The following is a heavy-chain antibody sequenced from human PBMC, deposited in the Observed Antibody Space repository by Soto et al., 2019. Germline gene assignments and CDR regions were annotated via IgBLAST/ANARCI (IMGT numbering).Heavy chain of an antibody. J-gene: IGHJ6*02. CDR1: GFTFSHYG. V-gene: IGHV3-33*03. CDR3: VSGETQLERRPSYGKDV. CDR2: IWHHGGNK. D-gene: IGHD1-1*01. Sequence: QMQLEESGGGVVQPGRSLRLSCVASGFTFSHYGMHWVRQAPGKGLEWVAVIWHHGGNKYYADSVKGRLTISRDNARNTLYLQMDSLRGEDTGVYYCVSGETQLERRPSYGKDVWGRGTTVIVSS.